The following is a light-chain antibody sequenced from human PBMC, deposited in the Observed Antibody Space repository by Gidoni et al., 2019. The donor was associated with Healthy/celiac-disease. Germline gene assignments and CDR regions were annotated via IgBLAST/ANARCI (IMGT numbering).Light chain of an antibody. CDR2: DAS. J-gene: IGKJ4*01. CDR3: QQRSNWLT. Sequence: EIVLTQSPATLSLSPGQRATLSCTASQSVSNYLAWYQQKPGQAPRLLIYDASNRATGIPARCSGSWSGTDFTLTISSLEPEDFAVYYCQQRSNWLTFGGGTKVEIK. CDR1: QSVSNY. V-gene: IGKV3-11*01.